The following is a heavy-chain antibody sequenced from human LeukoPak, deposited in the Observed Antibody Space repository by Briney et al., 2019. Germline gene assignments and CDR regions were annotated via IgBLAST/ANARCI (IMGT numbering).Heavy chain of an antibody. D-gene: IGHD5-18*01. V-gene: IGHV1-69*05. CDR1: GGTFSSYA. CDR2: IIPIFGTA. CDR3: ARDSGGERIQLWYFDY. J-gene: IGHJ4*02. Sequence: ASVKVSCKASGGTFSSYAISWVRQAPGQGLEWMGRIIPIFGTANYAQKFQGRVTITTDESTSTAYMELSSLRSEDTAVYYCARDSGGERIQLWYFDYWGQGTLVTV.